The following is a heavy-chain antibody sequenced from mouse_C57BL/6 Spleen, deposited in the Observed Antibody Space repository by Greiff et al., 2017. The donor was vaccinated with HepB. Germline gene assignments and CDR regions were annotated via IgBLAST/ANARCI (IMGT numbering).Heavy chain of an antibody. CDR3: AREELLRLEGGFDY. Sequence: QVQLQQPGAELVKPGASVKMSCKASGYTFTSYWITWVKQRPGQGLEWIGDIYPGSGSTNYNEKFKSKATLTVDTSSSTAYMRLSSLTSEDSAVYYCAREELLRLEGGFDYWGQGTTLTVSS. J-gene: IGHJ2*01. D-gene: IGHD1-1*01. CDR1: GYTFTSYW. V-gene: IGHV1-55*01. CDR2: IYPGSGST.